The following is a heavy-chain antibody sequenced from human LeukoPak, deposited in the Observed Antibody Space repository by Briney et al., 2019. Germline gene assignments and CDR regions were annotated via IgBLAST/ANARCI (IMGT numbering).Heavy chain of an antibody. CDR2: IIPIFGTA. CDR1: GGTFSSYA. CDR3: ARDRGLYYYDSSGYPFPDY. Sequence: SVKVSCKASGGTFSSYAISWVRQAPGQGLEWMGRIIPIFGTANYAQKFQGRVTITTDDSTTTAYMELSSLRSEDTAVYYCARDRGLYYYDSSGYPFPDYWGQGTLVTVSS. V-gene: IGHV1-69*05. J-gene: IGHJ4*02. D-gene: IGHD3-22*01.